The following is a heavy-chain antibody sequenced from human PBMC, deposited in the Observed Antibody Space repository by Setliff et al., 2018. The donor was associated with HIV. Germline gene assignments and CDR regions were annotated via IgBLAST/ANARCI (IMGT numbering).Heavy chain of an antibody. D-gene: IGHD3-22*01. Sequence: GGSLRLSCSASGFTFGAHSMNWVRQAPGRGLEWVSSISGNSAYIYYADSLRGRLTISRDDAKNSLYLQMNSLRAEDTAVYYCVRDVNLGYYDSAGYYRGHDAFDIWGQGTMVTVSS. CDR2: ISGNSAYI. CDR3: VRDVNLGYYDSAGYYRGHDAFDI. J-gene: IGHJ3*02. CDR1: GFTFGAHS. V-gene: IGHV3-21*01.